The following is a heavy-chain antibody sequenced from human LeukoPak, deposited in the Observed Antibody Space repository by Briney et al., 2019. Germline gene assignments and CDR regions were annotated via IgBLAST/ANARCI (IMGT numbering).Heavy chain of an antibody. V-gene: IGHV1-8*01. J-gene: IGHJ4*02. CDR2: MNPNSGNT. D-gene: IGHD5-24*01. CDR3: AREMATKAYVIDY. CDR1: GYTFTSYD. Sequence: GASAKVSCKASGYTFTSYDINWVRQATGQGLEWMGWMNPNSGNTGYAQKFQGRVTMTRGTSISTAYMELSSLRSEDTAVYYCAREMATKAYVIDYWGQGTLVTVSS.